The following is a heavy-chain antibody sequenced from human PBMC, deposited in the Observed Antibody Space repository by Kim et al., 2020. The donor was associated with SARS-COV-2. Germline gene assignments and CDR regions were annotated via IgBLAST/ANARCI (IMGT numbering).Heavy chain of an antibody. V-gene: IGHV7-4-1*02. CDR2: INTNTGNP. J-gene: IGHJ4*02. CDR3: ARGLTVQGRGYSGYDTGGY. CDR1: GYTFTSYA. Sequence: ASVKVSCKASGYTFTSYAMNWVRQAPGQGLEWMGWINTNTGNPTYAQGFTGRFVFSLDTSVSTAYLQISSLKAEDTAVYYCARGLTVQGRGYSGYDTGGYWGQGTLVTVSS. D-gene: IGHD5-12*01.